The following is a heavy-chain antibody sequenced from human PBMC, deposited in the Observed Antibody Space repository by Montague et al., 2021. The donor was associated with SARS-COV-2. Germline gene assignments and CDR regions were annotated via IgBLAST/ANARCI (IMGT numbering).Heavy chain of an antibody. J-gene: IGHJ5*02. Sequence: VKPTQTLPRTCTFSGFSLSTSGMCVSWIRQPPGKALEWLARIXXXYYNYYSTSLKTRLTISKDTSNNQVVLTMTNMDPVDTATYYCALETPMVTFLAWGQGTLVTVSS. CDR1: GFSLSTSGMC. V-gene: IGHV2-70*11. CDR3: ALETPMVTFLA. CDR2: IXXXYYN. D-gene: IGHD5-18*01.